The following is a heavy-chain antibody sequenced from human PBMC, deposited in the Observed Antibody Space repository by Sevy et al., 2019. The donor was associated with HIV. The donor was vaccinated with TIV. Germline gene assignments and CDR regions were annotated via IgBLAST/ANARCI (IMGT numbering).Heavy chain of an antibody. D-gene: IGHD6-13*01. J-gene: IGHJ4*02. V-gene: IGHV3-74*01. CDR1: GFPLSGYW. CDR2: LKSVESST. CDR3: AREESSWYGVDY. Sequence: GGALRLSCAASGFPLSGYWMHWVRQVPGEGLVWVSRLKSVESSTTYADSVKGRFTVSRDNAKNTVFLQMNRLRAEDTGVYYCAREESSWYGVDYWGQGTLVTVSS.